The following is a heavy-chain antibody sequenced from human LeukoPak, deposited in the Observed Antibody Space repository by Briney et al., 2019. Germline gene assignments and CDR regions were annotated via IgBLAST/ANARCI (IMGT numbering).Heavy chain of an antibody. CDR2: VSYSGST. CDR3: ASEQDYGGTFDY. V-gene: IGHV4-30-4*01. J-gene: IGHJ4*02. CDR1: GGSISSGDYF. Sequence: SETLSLTCNVSGGSISSGDYFWSWIRQPPGKSLEWIGYVSYSGSTYFNPSLKSRVTISVDTSKNQFSLRLNSVTAADTAVYNCASEQDYGGTFDYWGQGTLVTVSS. D-gene: IGHD4-23*01.